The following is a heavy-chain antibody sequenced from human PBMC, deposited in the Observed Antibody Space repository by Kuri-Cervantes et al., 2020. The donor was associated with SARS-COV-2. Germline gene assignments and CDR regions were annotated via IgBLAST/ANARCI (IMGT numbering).Heavy chain of an antibody. CDR3: ARAYGDYVFREALDS. J-gene: IGHJ4*02. D-gene: IGHD4-17*01. Sequence: GGSLRLSCAASGFTFSSYSMNWVRQAPGKGLEWVSSISSSSSYIYYADSVKGRFIISRDNAKNSLYLQMNSLRVEDTALYYCARAYGDYVFREALDSWGQGTLVTDSS. V-gene: IGHV3-21*06. CDR2: ISSSSSYI. CDR1: GFTFSSYS.